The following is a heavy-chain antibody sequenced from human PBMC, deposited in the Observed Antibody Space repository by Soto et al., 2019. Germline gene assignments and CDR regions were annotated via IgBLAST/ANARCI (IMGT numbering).Heavy chain of an antibody. CDR2: INHSGST. J-gene: IGHJ6*02. D-gene: IGHD5-12*01. CDR1: GGSFSGYY. V-gene: IGHV4-34*01. CDR3: ARNIPYSGYDIPYYYRGMDV. Sequence: SETLSLTCAVYGGSFSGYYWSWIRQPPGKGLEWIGEINHSGSTNYNPSLKSRVTISVDTSKNQFSLKLSSVTAADTAVYYCARNIPYSGYDIPYYYRGMDVWGQGTTVTVSS.